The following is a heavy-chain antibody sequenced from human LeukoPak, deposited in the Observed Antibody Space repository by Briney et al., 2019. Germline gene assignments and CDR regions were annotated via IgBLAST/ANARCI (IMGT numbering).Heavy chain of an antibody. V-gene: IGHV3-48*03. J-gene: IGHJ4*02. D-gene: IGHD4-17*01. Sequence: GGSLRLSCAASGFTFSSYEMNWVRQAPGKGLEWVSYISSSGSAIYYADSVKGRFTISRDNAKNSLYLQMNSLRAEDTAVYYCARVPYGDYFDYWGQGTLVTVSS. CDR3: ARVPYGDYFDY. CDR1: GFTFSSYE. CDR2: ISSSGSAI.